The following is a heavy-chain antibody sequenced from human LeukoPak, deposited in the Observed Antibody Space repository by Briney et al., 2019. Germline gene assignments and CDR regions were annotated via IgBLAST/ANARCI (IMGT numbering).Heavy chain of an antibody. V-gene: IGHV3-7*01. Sequence: GGSLRLSCAASGFTFSTYWMSWVRQAPGKGLEWVASIKQDGSEKYYVDSVKGRFTISRDNAKNSLSRQMNSLRAEDMAVYYCARDDWAASGFYGMDVWGRGTTVTVSS. D-gene: IGHD2-15*01. CDR3: ARDDWAASGFYGMDV. CDR2: IKQDGSEK. J-gene: IGHJ6*02. CDR1: GFTFSTYW.